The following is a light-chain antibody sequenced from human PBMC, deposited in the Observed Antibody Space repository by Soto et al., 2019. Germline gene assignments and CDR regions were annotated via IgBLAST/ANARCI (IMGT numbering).Light chain of an antibody. CDR3: RQSNRYST. J-gene: IGKJ1*01. CDR2: KAS. CDR1: QSISSW. Sequence: DIQMTQSPSTLSASVGDRVTITCRASQSISSWLAWYQQKPGKAPKLLIYKASSLESGLPTRFSGSGSGTAFTLTISILQPDDFAAYYCRQSNRYSTCGQGPKVEIK. V-gene: IGKV1-5*03.